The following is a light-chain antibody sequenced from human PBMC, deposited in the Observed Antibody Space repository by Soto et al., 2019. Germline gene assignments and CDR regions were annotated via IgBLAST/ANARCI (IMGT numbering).Light chain of an antibody. Sequence: DIQMTQSPSTLSASVGDRVTITCRASQRISDWLAWYQQKPGKAPNLLIYKASSLESGVPSRFSGSGSGTEFTLTISSLQPDDFATYYCQQYNTYPLTFGGGTTVEIK. CDR1: QRISDW. J-gene: IGKJ4*01. CDR2: KAS. CDR3: QQYNTYPLT. V-gene: IGKV1-5*03.